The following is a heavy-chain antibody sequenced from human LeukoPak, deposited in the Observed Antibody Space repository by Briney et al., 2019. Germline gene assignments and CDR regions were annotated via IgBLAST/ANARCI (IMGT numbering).Heavy chain of an antibody. CDR1: GDTVSSNSAA. V-gene: IGHV6-1*01. J-gene: IGHJ3*01. CDR3: ARGFALDF. CDR2: TYYRSKWYY. Sequence: SQTLSLTCDISGDTVSSNSAAWNWIRQSPSRGLEWLGRTYYRSKWYYDYAVSVKSRITISPDTAKNQCSLQLNSVTADDTAVYYCARGFALDFYGQGTMNTVSS.